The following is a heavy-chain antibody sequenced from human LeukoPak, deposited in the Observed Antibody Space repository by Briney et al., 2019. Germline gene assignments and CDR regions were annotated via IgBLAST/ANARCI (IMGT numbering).Heavy chain of an antibody. V-gene: IGHV3-7*01. Sequence: PGGSLRLSCEGSGFTFSSYWMSWVRQAPGKGLEWVANIKQDGSEKYYVDSVKGRFTISRDNAKKSLFLQMNSLRAEDTAVYYCASVGQSPSSVHYGYYFYYMDVWGKGTTVTVSS. D-gene: IGHD3-22*01. CDR1: GFTFSSYW. CDR3: ASVGQSPSSVHYGYYFYYMDV. CDR2: IKQDGSEK. J-gene: IGHJ6*03.